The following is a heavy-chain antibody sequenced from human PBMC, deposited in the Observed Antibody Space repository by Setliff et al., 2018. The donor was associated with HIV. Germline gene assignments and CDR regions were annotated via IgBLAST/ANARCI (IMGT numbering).Heavy chain of an antibody. Sequence: PSETLSLTCTVSGGSITSSYWSWIRQPAGKGLEWIGRIYTSGSAYYNPSLKSRVTISIDTSNNQISLRLRSVTAADKAMYYCVRDDYGYNGKGFDYWGPGTLVTVSS. D-gene: IGHD4-17*01. V-gene: IGHV4-4*07. CDR2: IYTSGSA. J-gene: IGHJ4*02. CDR3: VRDDYGYNGKGFDY. CDR1: GGSITSSY.